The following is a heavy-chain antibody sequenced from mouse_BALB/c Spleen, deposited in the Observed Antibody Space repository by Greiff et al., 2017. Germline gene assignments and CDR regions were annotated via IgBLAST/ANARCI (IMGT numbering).Heavy chain of an antibody. Sequence: VQLQQSGPELVKPGASVKIPCKASGYTFTDSNMDWVKQSHGKSLEWIGDINPNNGGTIYNQKFKGKATLTVDNSSSTAYMELRSLTSEDTAVYYCARWLPPYAMDYWGQGTSVTVSS. CDR1: GYTFTDSN. D-gene: IGHD2-2*01. V-gene: IGHV1-18*01. CDR2: INPNNGGT. CDR3: ARWLPPYAMDY. J-gene: IGHJ4*01.